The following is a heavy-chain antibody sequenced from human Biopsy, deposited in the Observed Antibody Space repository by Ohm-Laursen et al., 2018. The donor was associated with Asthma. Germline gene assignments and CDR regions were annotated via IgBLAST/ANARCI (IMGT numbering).Heavy chain of an antibody. J-gene: IGHJ4*02. CDR1: GFAVSRDH. CDR3: ARGDSSNLSHYYFDY. Sequence: SLRLSCTASGFAVSRDHMFWVRQAPGKGLEWVSVIYSGGTPHTADSVRGRFTISRDYSKNTLYLQMHSLRAEDTAVYYCARGDSSNLSHYYFDYWGQGTLVTVSS. D-gene: IGHD3-22*01. CDR2: IYSGGTP. V-gene: IGHV3-53*01.